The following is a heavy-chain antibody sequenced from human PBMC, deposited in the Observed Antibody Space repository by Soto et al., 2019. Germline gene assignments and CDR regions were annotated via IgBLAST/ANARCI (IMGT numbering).Heavy chain of an antibody. Sequence: QVQLVQSGAEVKKPGSSVKVSCKASGGTFSSYDISWVRQAPGQGLEWMGGIIRIFGTANYAQKFQGRVTITADKSTSPAYMELSSLRSEDTAVYYCASSLRPPVITTIDYWGQGTLVTVSS. J-gene: IGHJ4*02. CDR2: IIRIFGTA. CDR3: ASSLRPPVITTIDY. D-gene: IGHD3-22*01. V-gene: IGHV1-69*06. CDR1: GGTFSSYD.